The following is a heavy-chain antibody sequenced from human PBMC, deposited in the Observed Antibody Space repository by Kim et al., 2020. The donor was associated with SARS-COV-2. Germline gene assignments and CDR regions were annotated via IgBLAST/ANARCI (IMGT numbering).Heavy chain of an antibody. V-gene: IGHV1-18*01. CDR3: ARGIIYSEGIMITFGGVIVPLDY. CDR1: GYTFTSYG. CDR2: ISAYNGNT. D-gene: IGHD3-16*02. J-gene: IGHJ4*02. Sequence: ASVKVSCKSSGYTFTSYGISWVRQAPGQGLEWMGWISAYNGNTNYAQKLQGRVTMTTDTSTSTAYMELRSLRSDDTAVYYCARGIIYSEGIMITFGGVIVPLDYWGQGILVTVSS.